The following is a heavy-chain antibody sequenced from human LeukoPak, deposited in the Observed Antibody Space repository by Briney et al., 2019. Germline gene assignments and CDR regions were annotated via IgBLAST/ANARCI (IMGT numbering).Heavy chain of an antibody. CDR3: ARTGYSRKVGQADAFDI. J-gene: IGHJ3*02. Sequence: GRSLRLSCAASGFTFSSYAMHWVRQAPGKGLEWVAVISYDGSNKYHADSVKGRFTISRDNSKNTLYLQMNSLRAEDTAVYYCARTGYSRKVGQADAFDIWGQGTMVTVSS. D-gene: IGHD6-13*01. CDR1: GFTFSSYA. V-gene: IGHV3-30-3*01. CDR2: ISYDGSNK.